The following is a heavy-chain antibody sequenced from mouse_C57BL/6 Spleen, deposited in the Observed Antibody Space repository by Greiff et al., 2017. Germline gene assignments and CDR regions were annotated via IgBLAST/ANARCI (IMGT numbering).Heavy chain of an antibody. D-gene: IGHD1-1*01. CDR2: ISSGGDYI. CDR3: TRDQDYYGPSMDY. J-gene: IGHJ4*01. Sequence: VKLMESGEGLVKPGGSLKLSCAASGFTFSSYAMSWVRQTPEKRLEWVAYISSGGDYIYYADTVKGRFTISRDNARNTLYLQMSSLKSEDTAMYYCTRDQDYYGPSMDYWGQGTSVTVSS. V-gene: IGHV5-9-1*02. CDR1: GFTFSSYA.